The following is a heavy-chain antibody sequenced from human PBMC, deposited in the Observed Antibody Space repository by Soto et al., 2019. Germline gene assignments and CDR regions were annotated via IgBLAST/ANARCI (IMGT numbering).Heavy chain of an antibody. D-gene: IGHD1-1*01. J-gene: IGHJ5*02. CDR1: GYTFTTSG. V-gene: IGHV1-3*01. Sequence: ASVKVSCKASGYTFTTSGMHWVRQAPGQGLEWVGWINGVNGNTKYSQKFQDRVTITRDSSASTAYMELSGLTSDDTGVFYCARAPRLTQLSAWGQGTQVTVSS. CDR3: ARAPRLTQLSA. CDR2: INGVNGNT.